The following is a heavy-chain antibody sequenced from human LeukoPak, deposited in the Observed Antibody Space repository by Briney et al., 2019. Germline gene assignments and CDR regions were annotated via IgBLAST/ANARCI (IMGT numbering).Heavy chain of an antibody. CDR3: ARRRYCSSTSCYTGMEYYFDY. Sequence: SVKVSCKASGGTFSSYAISWVRQAPGQGLEWMGGIIPIFGTANYAQKFQGRVTITADESTSTAYIELSSLRSEDTAVYYCARRRYCSSTSCYTGMEYYFDYWGQGTLVTVSS. J-gene: IGHJ4*02. D-gene: IGHD2-2*02. CDR2: IIPIFGTA. V-gene: IGHV1-69*13. CDR1: GGTFSSYA.